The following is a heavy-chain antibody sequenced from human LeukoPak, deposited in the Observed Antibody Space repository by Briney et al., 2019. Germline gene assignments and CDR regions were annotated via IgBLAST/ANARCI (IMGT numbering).Heavy chain of an antibody. Sequence: ASVKVSCKASGYTFSTYAMHWVRQAPGQRLEWMGWINAGNGNTKYSQKFQGRVTITRDTSASTAYMVLSSLRSEDTAVYYCARDEARITIFGVAGYFDYWGQGTLVTVSS. V-gene: IGHV1-3*01. CDR2: INAGNGNT. J-gene: IGHJ4*02. D-gene: IGHD3-3*01. CDR3: ARDEARITIFGVAGYFDY. CDR1: GYTFSTYA.